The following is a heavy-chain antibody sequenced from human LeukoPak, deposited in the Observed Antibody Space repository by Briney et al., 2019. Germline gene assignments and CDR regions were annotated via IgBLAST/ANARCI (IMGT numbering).Heavy chain of an antibody. CDR1: GGSISSYY. CDR2: IYYSGST. J-gene: IGHJ4*02. D-gene: IGHD4-17*01. V-gene: IGHV4-59*08. CDR3: ARGGNYGDYDGYFDY. Sequence: SETLSLTCTVSGGSISSYYWSWIRQPPGKGLEWIGYIYYSGSTNHNPSLRSRVTISVDTSKNQFSLKLSSVTAADTAVYYCARGGNYGDYDGYFDYWGQGTLVTVSS.